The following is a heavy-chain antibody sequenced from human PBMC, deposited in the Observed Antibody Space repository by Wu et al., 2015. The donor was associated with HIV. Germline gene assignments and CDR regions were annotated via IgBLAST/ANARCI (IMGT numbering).Heavy chain of an antibody. CDR1: GYTLTELS. J-gene: IGHJ4*02. V-gene: IGHV1-8*01. Sequence: QVQLVQSGAEVKKPGASVKVSCKVSGYTLTELSMHWVRQATGQGLEWMGWMNPNSGSTGYAQKFQGRVTMTRDTSISTAYMELSSLRSEDTAVYYCATGVGGTEYWGQGTLVAVSS. CDR3: ATGVGGTEY. CDR2: MNPNSGST. D-gene: IGHD1-26*01.